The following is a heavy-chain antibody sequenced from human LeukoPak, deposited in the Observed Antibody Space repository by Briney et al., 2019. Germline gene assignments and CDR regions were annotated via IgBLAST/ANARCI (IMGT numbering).Heavy chain of an antibody. D-gene: IGHD3-10*01. Sequence: SQTLSLTCTVSGGSITSSGSYWGWIRQPPGEGLEWIASVFYSGSTYYNPSLKSRVTISVDTSKNQFSLRLSSVTAADTAVYYCARRNYYGSGSYYAWGQGALVTVSS. CDR1: GGSITSSGSY. J-gene: IGHJ5*02. V-gene: IGHV4-39*01. CDR2: VFYSGST. CDR3: ARRNYYGSGSYYA.